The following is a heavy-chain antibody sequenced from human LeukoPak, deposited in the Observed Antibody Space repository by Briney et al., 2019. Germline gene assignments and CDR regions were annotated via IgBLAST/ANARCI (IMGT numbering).Heavy chain of an antibody. J-gene: IGHJ6*02. V-gene: IGHV1-18*01. D-gene: IGHD3-9*01. CDR1: GYTFTKYG. Sequence: ASVKVSCKASGYTFTKYGISWVRQATGQGLEWMGWISTYNDNTNYAQKFQGRVTMTRDTSISTAYMELSRLRSDDTAVYYCARNDDILTGYYYYYGMDVWGQGTTVTVSS. CDR2: ISTYNDNT. CDR3: ARNDDILTGYYYYYGMDV.